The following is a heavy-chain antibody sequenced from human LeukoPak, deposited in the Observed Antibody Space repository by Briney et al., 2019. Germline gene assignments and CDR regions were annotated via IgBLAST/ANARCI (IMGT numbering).Heavy chain of an antibody. CDR1: GDSVSSNSAA. D-gene: IGHD3-10*01. CDR3: ARELMVRGVATQNWFDP. Sequence: SQTLSLTCAISGDSVSSNSAAWNWIRQSPSRGLEWLGRIYYRSKWYNDYAVSVKSRITINPDTSKNQFSLQLNSVTPEDTAVYYCARELMVRGVATQNWFDPWGQGTLVTVSS. CDR2: IYYRSKWYN. J-gene: IGHJ5*02. V-gene: IGHV6-1*01.